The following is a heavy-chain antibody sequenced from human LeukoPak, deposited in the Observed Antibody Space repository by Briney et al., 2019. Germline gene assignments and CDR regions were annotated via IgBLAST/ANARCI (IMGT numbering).Heavy chain of an antibody. CDR1: GFTFSSYS. V-gene: IGHV3-21*04. D-gene: IGHD3-10*01. CDR2: ISSSSSYI. CDR3: ARDSADYYGSGSSGLFDY. Sequence: PGGSLRLSCAASGFTFSSYSMNWVRQAPGKGLEWVSSISSSSSYIYYADSVKGRFTISRDNAKNSLYLQMNSLRAEDTAVYYCARDSADYYGSGSSGLFDYWGQGTLVTVSS. J-gene: IGHJ4*02.